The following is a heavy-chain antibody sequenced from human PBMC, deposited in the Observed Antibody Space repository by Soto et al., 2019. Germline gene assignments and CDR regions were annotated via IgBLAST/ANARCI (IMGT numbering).Heavy chain of an antibody. CDR2: ISGSGGST. D-gene: IGHD5-18*01. V-gene: IGHV3-23*04. Sequence: EVQLVESGGGLATPGGSLRLSCAASGFTFRNDWMNWVRQAPGKGLEWVSAISGSGGSTNYADSVMGRFTISRDNSKNTLYLQMNSLRAEDTAVYYCANRDTSMINRYYYGMDVWGQGTTVTVSS. J-gene: IGHJ6*02. CDR3: ANRDTSMINRYYYGMDV. CDR1: GFTFRNDW.